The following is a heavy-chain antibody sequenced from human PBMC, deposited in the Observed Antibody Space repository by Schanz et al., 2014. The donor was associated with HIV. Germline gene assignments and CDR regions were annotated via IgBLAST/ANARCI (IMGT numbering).Heavy chain of an antibody. CDR3: ARDGSSGWQDPFDY. V-gene: IGHV3-30*19. CDR2: ISYDGSNK. Sequence: QVQLVESGGGVVQPGRSLRLACAASGFTFSSYAMHWVRQAPGTGLEWEAVISYDGSNKYYADSVKGRSTISRDNSKNTLYLQMNSLRAEDTAVYYCARDGSSGWQDPFDYWGQGTLVTVSP. D-gene: IGHD6-19*01. CDR1: GFTFSSYA. J-gene: IGHJ4*02.